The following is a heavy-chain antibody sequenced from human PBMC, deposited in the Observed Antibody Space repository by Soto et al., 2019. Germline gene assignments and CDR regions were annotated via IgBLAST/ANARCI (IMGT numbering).Heavy chain of an antibody. J-gene: IGHJ3*02. CDR1: GGSISSSSYY. CDR3: ARRSTALGLPFDAFDI. Sequence: SETLSLTCTVSGGSISSSSYYWGWIRQPPGKGLEWIGSIYYSGSTYYNPSLKSRVTISVDTSKNQFSLKLSSVTAADTAVYYCARRSTALGLPFDAFDIWGQGTMVTVSS. V-gene: IGHV4-39*01. D-gene: IGHD2-2*01. CDR2: IYYSGST.